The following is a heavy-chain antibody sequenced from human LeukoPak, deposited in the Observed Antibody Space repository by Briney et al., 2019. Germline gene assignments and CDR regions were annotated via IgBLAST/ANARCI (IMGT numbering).Heavy chain of an antibody. V-gene: IGHV4-39*01. CDR3: ARTSSSGWYAFDY. CDR2: IYYSGST. Sequence: PSETLSLTCTVSGGSISSSSYYWGWIRQPPGKGLEWIGSIYYSGSTYYNPSLKSRVTISVDTSMNQFSLKLTSVTAADTAVYYCARTSSSGWYAFDYWGQGTLVTVSS. CDR1: GGSISSSSYY. J-gene: IGHJ4*02. D-gene: IGHD6-19*01.